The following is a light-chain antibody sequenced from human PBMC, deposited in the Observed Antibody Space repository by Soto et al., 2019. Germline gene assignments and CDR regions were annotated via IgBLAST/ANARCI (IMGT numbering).Light chain of an antibody. Sequence: DIQMTQSPSSLSASVGDRVTITCRASQSISNYLNWYQQKPEKAPKLLIYDASTLETGVPSRFSGSGSGTDFTFTISSLQPEDIATYYCQQYDNLPLTFGGGTKVDIK. V-gene: IGKV1-33*01. CDR2: DAS. CDR1: QSISNY. CDR3: QQYDNLPLT. J-gene: IGKJ4*01.